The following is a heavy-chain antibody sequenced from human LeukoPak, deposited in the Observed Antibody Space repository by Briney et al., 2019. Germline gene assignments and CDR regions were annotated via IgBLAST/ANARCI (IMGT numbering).Heavy chain of an antibody. CDR3: ATXXXXXXXXXXPLDC. J-gene: IGHJ4*02. CDR1: GFTYA. V-gene: IGHV3-23*05. CDR2: ISSSGTST. Sequence: GGSLRLSCVASGFTYAVTWVRQAPGKGLEWVSSISSSGTSTYYADSVKGRFTMSRDNSKHTVSLQINSLGADDTALYYCATXXXXXXXXXXPLDCXXXGXLVTVSX.